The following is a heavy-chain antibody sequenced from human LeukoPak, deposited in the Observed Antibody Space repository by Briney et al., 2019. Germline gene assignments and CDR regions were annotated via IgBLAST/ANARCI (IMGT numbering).Heavy chain of an antibody. CDR1: GFTYSSYS. D-gene: IGHD6-13*01. Sequence: PGGSLRLSRAASGFTYSSYSMNWVRQAPGKGLEWVSSISSSSSYIYYADSVKGRFTISRDNAKNSLYLQMNSLRAEDTAVYYCARDLDSSSWYHPIDYWGQGTLVTVSS. V-gene: IGHV3-21*01. CDR3: ARDLDSSSWYHPIDY. CDR2: ISSSSSYI. J-gene: IGHJ4*02.